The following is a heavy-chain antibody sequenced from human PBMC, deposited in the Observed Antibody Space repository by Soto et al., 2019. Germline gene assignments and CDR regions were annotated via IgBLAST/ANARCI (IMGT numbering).Heavy chain of an antibody. CDR3: AKGYRWNPGGPDY. D-gene: IGHD1-1*01. Sequence: EVQLFESGGGLVQPGGSLRLSCAASGFNFSSYAMSWVRQAPGKGLEWVSGLTGSGSATYYAASVEGRFTISRDNSKKTLYLQMNSLRAEDTAVYYCAKGYRWNPGGPDYWGQGTPVTVSS. CDR1: GFNFSSYA. CDR2: LTGSGSAT. V-gene: IGHV3-23*01. J-gene: IGHJ4*02.